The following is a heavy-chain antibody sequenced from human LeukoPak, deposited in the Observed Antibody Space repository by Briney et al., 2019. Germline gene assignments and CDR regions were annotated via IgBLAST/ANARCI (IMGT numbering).Heavy chain of an antibody. J-gene: IGHJ6*03. V-gene: IGHV1-24*01. CDR2: FDPEDGET. D-gene: IGHD3-10*01. Sequence: ASVKVSCKVSGYTLTELSMHWVRQAPGKGLEWMGGFDPEDGETIYAQKFQGRVTITADKSTSTAYMELSSLRSEDTAVYYCARDPMVRGVIAYYMDVWGKGTTVTVSS. CDR1: GYTLTELS. CDR3: ARDPMVRGVIAYYMDV.